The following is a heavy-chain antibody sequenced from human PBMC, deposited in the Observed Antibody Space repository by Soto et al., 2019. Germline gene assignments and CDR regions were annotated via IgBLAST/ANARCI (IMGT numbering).Heavy chain of an antibody. D-gene: IGHD1-20*01. V-gene: IGHV4-59*08. J-gene: IGHJ4*02. Sequence: QVQLQESGPGLVKPSETLSLTCTVSGGSISSYYWSWIRQPPGKGLEWIGYIYYSGSTNYNPSLKSRVTISVDTSKNQFSLKLSSVTAADTAVYYCARRYGVAYDHWGQGTLVTVSS. CDR2: IYYSGST. CDR1: GGSISSYY. CDR3: ARRYGVAYDH.